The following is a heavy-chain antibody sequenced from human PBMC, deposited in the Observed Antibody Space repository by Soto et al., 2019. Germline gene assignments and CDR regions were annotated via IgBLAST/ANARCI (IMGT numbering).Heavy chain of an antibody. J-gene: IGHJ3*02. Sequence: SVKVSCKASGGTFSSYAISWVRQAPGQGLEWMGGIIPIFGTANYAQKFQGRVTITADESTSTAYMELSSLRSEDTAVYYCAYLATVYCSSTSCYGEAFDIWGQGTMVTVSS. CDR2: IIPIFGTA. CDR1: GGTFSSYA. D-gene: IGHD2-2*01. CDR3: AYLATVYCSSTSCYGEAFDI. V-gene: IGHV1-69*13.